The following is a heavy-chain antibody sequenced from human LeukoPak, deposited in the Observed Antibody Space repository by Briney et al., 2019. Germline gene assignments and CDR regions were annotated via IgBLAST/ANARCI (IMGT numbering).Heavy chain of an antibody. D-gene: IGHD2-21*02. J-gene: IGHJ4*02. CDR2: IKGGGGDP. CDR1: GFTFNTYA. CDR3: AQGGHDFNPFYC. Sequence: GGSLRLSCVDSGFTFNTYAMGWVCQSPGRGLEWVSSIKGGGGDPFYADSVKGRFTISRDNSKNTLFLQLNSLRAEDSAVYYCAQGGHDFNPFYCWGQGTLVTVSS. V-gene: IGHV3-23*01.